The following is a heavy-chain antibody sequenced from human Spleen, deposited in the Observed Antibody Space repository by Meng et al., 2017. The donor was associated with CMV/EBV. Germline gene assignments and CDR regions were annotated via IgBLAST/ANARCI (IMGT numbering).Heavy chain of an antibody. CDR1: EFTFSRYE. Sequence: GESLKISXXASEFTFSRYEMSWVRQAPGKGLEWVSYISGSGNTMYYGDSVQGRFTISRDNAKNSVYLQMNGLRAEDTAVYYCARVVLSSTRPYFDFWGQGTLVTSPQ. J-gene: IGHJ4*02. CDR3: ARVVLSSTRPYFDF. D-gene: IGHD5/OR15-5a*01. CDR2: ISGSGNTM. V-gene: IGHV3-48*03.